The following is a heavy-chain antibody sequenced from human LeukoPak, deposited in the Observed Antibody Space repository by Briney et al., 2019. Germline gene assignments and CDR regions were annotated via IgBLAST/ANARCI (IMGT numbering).Heavy chain of an antibody. CDR1: GGSISSYY. J-gene: IGHJ4*02. CDR3: ARMRGTRLDY. Sequence: SETLSLTCTVSGGSISSYYWSWIRQPPGKGLEWIGYIYTSGSTNYNPSLKSRVTISVDTSKNQFFLKLSSVTAADTAVYYCARMRGTRLDYWGQGTLVTVSS. CDR2: IYTSGST. V-gene: IGHV4-4*09. D-gene: IGHD3-16*01.